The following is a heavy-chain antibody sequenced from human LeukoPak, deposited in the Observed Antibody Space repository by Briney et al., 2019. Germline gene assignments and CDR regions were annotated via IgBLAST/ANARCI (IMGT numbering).Heavy chain of an antibody. CDR1: GFTFSSYE. CDR2: ISSSGSTI. J-gene: IGHJ4*02. CDR3: ARDDCIGELGFDY. D-gene: IGHD3-10*01. V-gene: IGHV3-48*03. Sequence: PGGSLRLSCAASGFTFSSYEMNWVRQAPGKGLEWVSYISSSGSTIYYADSVKGRFTISRDNAKNSLYLQMNSLRAEDTAVYYCARDDCIGELGFDYWRQGTLVTVSS.